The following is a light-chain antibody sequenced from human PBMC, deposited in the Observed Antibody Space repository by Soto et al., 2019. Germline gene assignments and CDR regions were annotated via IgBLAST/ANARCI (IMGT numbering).Light chain of an antibody. CDR1: RSNIGSNT. V-gene: IGLV1-44*01. J-gene: IGLJ1*01. CDR3: AAWDDSLNGFYV. Sequence: QSVLTQPPSASGTPGQRVTISCSGSRSNIGSNTVNWYQQLPGSAPKLLIYSNNQRPSGVPDRFSGSKSGTSASLAISGLQSEDEADYYCAAWDDSLNGFYVFGTGTKFTVL. CDR2: SNN.